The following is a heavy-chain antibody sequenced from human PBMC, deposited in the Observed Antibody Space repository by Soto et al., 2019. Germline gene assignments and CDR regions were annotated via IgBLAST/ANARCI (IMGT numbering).Heavy chain of an antibody. V-gene: IGHV3-23*01. CDR2: VSDGGSDA. Sequence: EVQLLESGGGLVQPGGSLRLSCAASGFTFSTYALGWVRQPPGKGLEWVSIVSDGGSDASYADSVKGRFAISRDNSKNTLYLQMNSLTAEDTAVYYCAKHFVNGEVDYWGQGTPVTVSS. J-gene: IGHJ4*02. CDR1: GFTFSTYA. D-gene: IGHD3-10*01. CDR3: AKHFVNGEVDY.